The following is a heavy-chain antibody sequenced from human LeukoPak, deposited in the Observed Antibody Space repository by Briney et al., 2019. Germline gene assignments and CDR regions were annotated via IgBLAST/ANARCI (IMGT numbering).Heavy chain of an antibody. V-gene: IGHV4-4*07. J-gene: IGHJ3*02. CDR3: ARDTAMAPDAFDI. D-gene: IGHD5-18*01. CDR1: GGFISSYY. Sequence: SQTPSLTCTVSGGFISSYYWSWIRQPAGKGLEWIGRIYSSGSTNQNPSLKGRVTMSVDTSKNQFSLKLSSVTAADTAVYYCARDTAMAPDAFDIWGQRTMVTVSS. CDR2: IYSSGST.